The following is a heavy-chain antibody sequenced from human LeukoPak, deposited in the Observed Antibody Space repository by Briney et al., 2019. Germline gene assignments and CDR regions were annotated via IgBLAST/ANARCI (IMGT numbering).Heavy chain of an antibody. CDR2: IYTSGST. J-gene: IGHJ4*02. CDR3: AREVGATTDGVGY. D-gene: IGHD1-26*01. Sequence: SETLSLTCTVSGGSISSGSHYWSWIRQPAGKGLEWIGRIYTSGSTNYNPSLKSRVTISVDTSKNQFSLKLSSVTDADTAVYYCAREVGATTDGVGYWGQGTLVTVSS. CDR1: GGSISSGSHY. V-gene: IGHV4-61*02.